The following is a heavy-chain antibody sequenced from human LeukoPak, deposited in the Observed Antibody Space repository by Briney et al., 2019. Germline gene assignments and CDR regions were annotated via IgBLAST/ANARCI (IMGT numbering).Heavy chain of an antibody. J-gene: IGHJ4*02. Sequence: GASVKVSCKVSGYTFTGYYMHWVRQAPGQGLEWMGWINPNSGGTNYAQKFQGRVTMTRDTSISTAYMELSRLRSDDTAVYYCARTTYYYDSSGYYLLDYWGQGTLVTVSS. D-gene: IGHD3-22*01. CDR3: ARTTYYYDSSGYYLLDY. V-gene: IGHV1-2*02. CDR2: INPNSGGT. CDR1: GYTFTGYY.